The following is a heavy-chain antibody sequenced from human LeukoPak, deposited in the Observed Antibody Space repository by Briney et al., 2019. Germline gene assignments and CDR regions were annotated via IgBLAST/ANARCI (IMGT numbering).Heavy chain of an antibody. CDR3: ARGSSSWYESDY. J-gene: IGHJ4*02. D-gene: IGHD6-13*01. CDR1: GFTFSSYS. V-gene: IGHV3-21*01. Sequence: GSLRLSCAASGFTFSSYSMNWVRQAPGKGLEWVSSISSSSSYIYYADSVKGRFTISRDNAKNSLYLQMNSLRAEDTAVYYCARGSSSWYESDYWGQGTLVTVSS. CDR2: ISSSSSYI.